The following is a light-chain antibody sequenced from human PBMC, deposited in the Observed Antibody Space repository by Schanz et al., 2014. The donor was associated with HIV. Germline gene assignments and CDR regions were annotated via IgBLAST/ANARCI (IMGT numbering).Light chain of an antibody. CDR3: QSFDSSLNGVL. CDR2: ANT. Sequence: QSVLTQPPSVSGAPGQRVSISCTGSSSNIGAGYDVHWYQQLPGTAPKLLIYANTNRPSGVPDRFSGSRSGSSASLAISGLQAEDEADYFCQSFDSSLNGVLFGGGTKLTVL. J-gene: IGLJ3*02. CDR1: SSNIGAGYD. V-gene: IGLV1-40*01.